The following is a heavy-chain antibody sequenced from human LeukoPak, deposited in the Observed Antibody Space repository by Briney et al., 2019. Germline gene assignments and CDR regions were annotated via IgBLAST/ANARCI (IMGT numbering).Heavy chain of an antibody. CDR1: GFTLSAYA. D-gene: IGHD3-10*01. J-gene: IGHJ4*02. CDR2: IYDDNT. V-gene: IGHV3-23*01. CDR3: AARKVRGVWFYLDY. Sequence: GGSLRLSCAASGFTLSAYAMAWVRQAPGKGLEWVSTIYDDNTYYADSVKGRFAISTDNSKNTLYLQMNSLRVEDTAVYFCAARKVRGVWFYLDYWGQGTLVTVSS.